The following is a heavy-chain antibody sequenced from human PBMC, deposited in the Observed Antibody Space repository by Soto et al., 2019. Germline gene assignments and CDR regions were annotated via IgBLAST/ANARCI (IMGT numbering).Heavy chain of an antibody. CDR3: AIRGYSYGYDYYYGMDV. CDR2: IYPGDSDT. Sequence: GESLKISCTGSGFTFTTYYIAWVRLMPGRGLEWMGIIYPGDSDTRYNSSFEGQVTISADKSISTAYLQWKSLKASDTAIYYCAIRGYSYGYDYYYGMDVWGQGTTVTVSS. D-gene: IGHD5-18*01. CDR1: GFTFTTYY. V-gene: IGHV5-51*01. J-gene: IGHJ6*02.